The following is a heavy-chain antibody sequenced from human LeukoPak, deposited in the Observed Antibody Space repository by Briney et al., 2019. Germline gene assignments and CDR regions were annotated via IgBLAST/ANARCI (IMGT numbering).Heavy chain of an antibody. V-gene: IGHV1-46*01. D-gene: IGHD1-14*01. CDR3: ARDTEAPLLY. Sequence: ASVKVSCKASGYAFSRHYMHWVRQAPGQGLEWMGLINPSGSSTIYAQKFQGRVTMTRDMSTSTDYMELSSLRSEDTAVYYCARDTEAPLLYWGQGTLVTVSS. CDR2: INPSGSST. J-gene: IGHJ4*02. CDR1: GYAFSRHY.